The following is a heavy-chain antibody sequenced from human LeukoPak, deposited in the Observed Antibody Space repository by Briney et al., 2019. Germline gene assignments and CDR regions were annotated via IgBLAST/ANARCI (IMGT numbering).Heavy chain of an antibody. CDR1: GYRFISYW. CDR3: ARGSIPLNWFDP. J-gene: IGHJ5*02. V-gene: IGHV5-10-1*01. CDR2: FVPRYSYP. Sequence: GGSLKISCQGSGYRFISYWISWVRQMPGKGLEWFGRFVPRYSYPLYPPSFQGHLTISVHNSITTPYLQWSSLKASHTPMYYCARGSIPLNWFDPWGQGTLVTVSS. D-gene: IGHD2-2*01.